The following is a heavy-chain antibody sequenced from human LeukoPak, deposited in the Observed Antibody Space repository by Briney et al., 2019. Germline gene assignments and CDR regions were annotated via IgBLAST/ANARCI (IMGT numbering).Heavy chain of an antibody. CDR3: TREAAAGTVGFGNY. CDR2: IRSKAYGGTT. D-gene: IGHD6-13*01. CDR1: GFTFGDYA. V-gene: IGHV3-49*03. Sequence: GGSLRLSCTASGFTFGDYAMSWFRQAPGKGLEWVGFIRSKAYGGTTEYAASVKGRFTISRDDSKSIAYLQMNSLKTEDTAVYYCTREAAAGTVGFGNYWGQGTLVTVSS. J-gene: IGHJ4*02.